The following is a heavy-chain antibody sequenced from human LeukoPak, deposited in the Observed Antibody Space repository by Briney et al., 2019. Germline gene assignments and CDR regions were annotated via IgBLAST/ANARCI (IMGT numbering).Heavy chain of an antibody. V-gene: IGHV3-23*01. CDR2: INGGGDAT. J-gene: IGHJ3*01. Sequence: GGSLRLSCAASGFTFSRYSMNWVRQAPGKGLEWVSAINGGGDATEYADSVKGRFTISRDNSKNTLYLQMNSLRPDDTAVYYCARCTASCYANAFDVWGQGTLLTVSS. D-gene: IGHD2-2*01. CDR1: GFTFSRYS. CDR3: ARCTASCYANAFDV.